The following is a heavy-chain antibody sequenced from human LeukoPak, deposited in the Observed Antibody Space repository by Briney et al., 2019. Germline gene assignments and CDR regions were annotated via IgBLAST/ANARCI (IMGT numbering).Heavy chain of an antibody. CDR2: IYTSGST. CDR1: GGSISSSSYY. Sequence: SETLSLTCTVSGGSISSSSYYWGWIRQPAGKGLEWIGRIYTSGSTNYNPSLKSRVTMSVDTSKNQFSLKLSSVTAADTAVYYCARVGQTGPHDYWGQGTLVTVSS. J-gene: IGHJ4*02. CDR3: ARVGQTGPHDY. V-gene: IGHV4-61*02. D-gene: IGHD1-14*01.